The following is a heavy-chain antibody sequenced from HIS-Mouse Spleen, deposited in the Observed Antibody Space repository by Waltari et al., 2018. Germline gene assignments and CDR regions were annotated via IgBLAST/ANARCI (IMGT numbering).Heavy chain of an antibody. J-gene: IGHJ4*02. CDR1: GGSISSSRSY. CDR2: IYYSGST. D-gene: IGHD3-3*01. Sequence: QLQLQASGPGLVKPSATLSLTCTVSGGSISSSRSYWGWIRQPPGKGLEWMGSIYYSGSTYYNPSLKSRVTISVDTSKNQFSLKLSSVTAADTAVYYCARDGDYDFWSAFFDYWGQGTLVTVSS. CDR3: ARDGDYDFWSAFFDY. V-gene: IGHV4-39*07.